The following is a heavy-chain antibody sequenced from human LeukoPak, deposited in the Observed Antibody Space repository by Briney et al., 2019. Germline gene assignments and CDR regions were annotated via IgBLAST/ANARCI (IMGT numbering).Heavy chain of an antibody. Sequence: PGGSLRLSCAASGFTFSSYGMHWVRQAPGKGLEWVAFIRYDGSNKYYAASVKGRFTTSRDNSRKTLSLQMNTLRIEDTAVYYCARSRGYCGGEAQCDFTYWGQGTLVTVSS. J-gene: IGHJ4*02. CDR3: ARSRGYCGGEAQCDFTY. D-gene: IGHD2-21*01. CDR2: IRYDGSNK. CDR1: GFTFSSYG. V-gene: IGHV3-30*02.